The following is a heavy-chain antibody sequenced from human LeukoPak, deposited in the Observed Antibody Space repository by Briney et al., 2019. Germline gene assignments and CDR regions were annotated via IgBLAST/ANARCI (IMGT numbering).Heavy chain of an antibody. CDR2: INPNSGGT. V-gene: IGHV1-2*02. Sequence: ASVKVSCKASGYTFTGYYMHWVRQAPGQGLEWMGWINPNSGGTNYAQKFQGRVTMTRDTSISTVYMELNRLRSDDTAVYYRARERCRGGGCYSFDFWGQGALVTVSS. J-gene: IGHJ4*02. CDR1: GYTFTGYY. D-gene: IGHD2-15*01. CDR3: ARERCRGGGCYSFDF.